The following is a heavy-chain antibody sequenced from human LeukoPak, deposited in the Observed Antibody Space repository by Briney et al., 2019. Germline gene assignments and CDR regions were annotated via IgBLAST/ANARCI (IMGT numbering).Heavy chain of an antibody. Sequence: GGSLRLSCAASGFTFSSYAMSWVRQAPGKGLEWVSAISGSGGSTYYADSVKGRFTISRDNSKNTLYLQMNSLRAEDTAVYYCAKDLGYCSGGSCYGNDAFDIWGQGTMVTVSS. CDR2: ISGSGGST. V-gene: IGHV3-23*01. CDR3: AKDLGYCSGGSCYGNDAFDI. D-gene: IGHD2-15*01. J-gene: IGHJ3*02. CDR1: GFTFSSYA.